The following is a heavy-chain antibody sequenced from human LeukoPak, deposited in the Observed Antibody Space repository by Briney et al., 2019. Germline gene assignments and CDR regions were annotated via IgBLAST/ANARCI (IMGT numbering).Heavy chain of an antibody. CDR2: INHSGST. CDR1: GGSFSGYY. Sequence: SETLSLTCAVYGGSFSGYYWSWIRQPPGKGLEWIGEINHSGSTNYNPSLKSRVTISVDTSKNQFSLMLSSLTAADTAVYYCARGPPTVTRKKQQRTFLDYFQHWGQGTLVTVSS. J-gene: IGHJ1*01. CDR3: ARGPPTVTRKKQQRTFLDYFQH. V-gene: IGHV4-34*01. D-gene: IGHD4-17*01.